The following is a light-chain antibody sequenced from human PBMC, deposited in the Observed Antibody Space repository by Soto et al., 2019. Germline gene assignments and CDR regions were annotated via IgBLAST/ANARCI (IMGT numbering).Light chain of an antibody. V-gene: IGKV1-5*03. CDR2: KAS. J-gene: IGKJ4*01. CDR1: QRISTW. Sequence: DIQMTQSPSTLSASVGDRVTITCRASQRISTWLAWYQQKPRKAPKLLIYKASSLEGGVPSRFSGSGSGTEFNITISSLQPDDFATYYCQQYNTYPLTFGGGTTVDIK. CDR3: QQYNTYPLT.